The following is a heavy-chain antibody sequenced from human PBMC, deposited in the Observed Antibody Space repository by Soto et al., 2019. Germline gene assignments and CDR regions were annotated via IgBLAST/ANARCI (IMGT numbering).Heavy chain of an antibody. J-gene: IGHJ4*02. CDR2: ISSSSSYI. Sequence: EVQLVLSGGGLVKPGGSLRLSCAASGFTFSSYSMNWVRQAQGKGLDWVTSISSSSSYIYYADSVKGRFTISKDNAKNSLDLQINSLRAEDTAVYYCARDPRIAAAGIWGQGTLVTVSS. CDR3: ARDPRIAAAGI. V-gene: IGHV3-21*01. D-gene: IGHD6-13*01. CDR1: GFTFSSYS.